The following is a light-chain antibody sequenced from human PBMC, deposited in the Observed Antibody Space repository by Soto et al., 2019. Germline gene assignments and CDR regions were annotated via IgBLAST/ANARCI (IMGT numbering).Light chain of an antibody. J-gene: IGKJ5*01. CDR3: QQGYSSPAT. CDR1: QSIGKH. V-gene: IGKV1-39*01. CDR2: GAS. Sequence: DSQMTPSPSVLSASVGRRFTITCRASQSIGKHLNWYQQKTGKAPKFLIYGASTLQNGVPSRFTGSGYGTDFNLTVNSLQPEDFATYYCQQGYSSPATFGQGTRLEI.